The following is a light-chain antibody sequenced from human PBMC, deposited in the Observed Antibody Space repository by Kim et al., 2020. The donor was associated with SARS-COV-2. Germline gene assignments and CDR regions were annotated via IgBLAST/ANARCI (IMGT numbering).Light chain of an antibody. V-gene: IGLV2-11*01. CDR1: SSDVGNYNY. J-gene: IGLJ1*01. Sequence: GQSVTISCTGTSSDVGNYNYVSWYQQHPGKAPKLIIYDVSKRPSGVPDRFSGSKSGNTASLIISGLQAEDEADYYCCSYAGIYTYVFGTGTKVTVL. CDR3: CSYAGIYTYV. CDR2: DVS.